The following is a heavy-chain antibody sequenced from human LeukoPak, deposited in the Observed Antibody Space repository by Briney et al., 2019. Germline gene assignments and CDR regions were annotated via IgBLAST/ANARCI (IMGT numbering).Heavy chain of an antibody. D-gene: IGHD2-21*01. CDR1: GFTFSSYG. V-gene: IGHV3-33*01. CDR2: IWYDGSNK. J-gene: IGHJ5*02. CDR3: ARRIVRGRINWFDP. Sequence: GRSLRLSCAASGFTFSSYGMHWVRQAPGKGLEWVAVIWYDGSNKYYADSVKGRFTISRDNSKNTLYLQMNSLRAEDTAVYYCARRIVRGRINWFDPWGQGTLVTVSS.